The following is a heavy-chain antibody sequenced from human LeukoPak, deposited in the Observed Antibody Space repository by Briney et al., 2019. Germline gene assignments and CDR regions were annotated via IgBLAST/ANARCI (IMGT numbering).Heavy chain of an antibody. CDR2: MSGSGYYT. V-gene: IGHV3-23*01. Sequence: PGGSLRLSCAASGFAFSNFAMSWVRQAPGKGLEWVSAMSGSGYYTYYVESVKGRFTISRDNSKNTLYLHMNSLRADDTAVYYCAKMEGQRLYDYCTGVWGRGTTVTVSS. CDR1: GFAFSNFA. D-gene: IGHD3-3*01. CDR3: AKMEGQRLYDYCTGV. J-gene: IGHJ6*03.